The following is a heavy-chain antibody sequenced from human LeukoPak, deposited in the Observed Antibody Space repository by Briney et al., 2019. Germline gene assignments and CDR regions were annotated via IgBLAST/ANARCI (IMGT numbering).Heavy chain of an antibody. CDR3: ARDLINSRHFDY. V-gene: IGHV3-30-3*01. Sequence: GGSLRLSCAASGFTFSSYAMHWVRQAPGKGLEWVAVISYDGSNKYYADSVKGRFTISRDHSKNTLYLQMNSLRAEDTAVYYCARDLINSRHFDYWGQGTLVTVSS. CDR1: GFTFSSYA. CDR2: ISYDGSNK. D-gene: IGHD1-1*01. J-gene: IGHJ4*02.